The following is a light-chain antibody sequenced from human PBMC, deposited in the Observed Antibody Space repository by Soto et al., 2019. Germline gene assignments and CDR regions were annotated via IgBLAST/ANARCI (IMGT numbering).Light chain of an antibody. CDR3: QTWGSGIVV. Sequence: QPVLTQSPSASASLGASVKLTCTLSSGHSNYAIAWHQQQSEKGPRFLMNLNSDGSHSKGDGIPDRFSGSSSGAERYLTISSLQSADEADYYCQTWGSGIVVFGGGTKLTV. V-gene: IGLV4-69*01. CDR1: SGHSNYA. CDR2: LNSDGSH. J-gene: IGLJ2*01.